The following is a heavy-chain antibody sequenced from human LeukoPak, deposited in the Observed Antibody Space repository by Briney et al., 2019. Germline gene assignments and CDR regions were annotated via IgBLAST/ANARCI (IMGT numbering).Heavy chain of an antibody. V-gene: IGHV3-15*01. D-gene: IGHD3-22*01. CDR2: IKSKTDGGTA. CDR3: TTHYYDSSGYTLHYYYYYMDV. J-gene: IGHJ6*03. Sequence: GASLRLSCAASGFTFSNAWMSWVRQAPGKGLEWVGRIKSKTDGGTADYAAPVKGRFTISRDDSKNTLYLQMNSLKTEDTAAYYCTTHYYDSSGYTLHYYYYYMDVWGKGTMVTVSS. CDR1: GFTFSNAW.